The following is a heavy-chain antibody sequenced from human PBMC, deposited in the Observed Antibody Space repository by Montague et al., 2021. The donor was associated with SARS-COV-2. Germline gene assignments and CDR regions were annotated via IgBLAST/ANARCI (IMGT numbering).Heavy chain of an antibody. CDR2: IYHSGTT. V-gene: IGHV4-38-2*02. CDR3: VREKAGGLRNVFDI. CDR1: GFSIGSGDY. Sequence: SETLSLTCTVSGFSIGSGDYWGWIRQPPGKGLEWIGSIYHSGTTYYNPLLQRRRTMSINTSTNQSSLRLTSVTAADTAVFFCVREKAGGLRNVFDIWGQGTTVTVSS. J-gene: IGHJ3*02.